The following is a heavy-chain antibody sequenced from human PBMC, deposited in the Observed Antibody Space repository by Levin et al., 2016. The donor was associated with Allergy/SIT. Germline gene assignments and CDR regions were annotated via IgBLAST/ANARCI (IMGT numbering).Heavy chain of an antibody. D-gene: IGHD3-22*01. CDR3: ARDRSSGYFGSGRGFDP. J-gene: IGHJ5*02. CDR2: INPNSGGT. V-gene: IGHV1-2*02. Sequence: WVRQAPGQGLEWMGWINPNSGGTNYAQKFQGRVTMTRDTSTSTAYMELSSLRSEDTAVYYCARDRSSGYFGSGRGFDPWGQGTLVTVSS.